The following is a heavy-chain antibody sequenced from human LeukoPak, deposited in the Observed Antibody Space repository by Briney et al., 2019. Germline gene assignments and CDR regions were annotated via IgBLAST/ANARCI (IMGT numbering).Heavy chain of an antibody. CDR1: GFTFSSSA. CDR2: IGGGGTGT. J-gene: IGHJ4*02. D-gene: IGHD1-26*01. CDR3: AKELESWEIFEY. Sequence: GGSLRLSCAAPGFTFSSSAMTWVRQAPGKGLEWVSGIGGGGTGTHYADSVKGRFTVSRDNSRNTLYLQMNSLRAEDTALYYCAKELESWEIFEYWGQGTLVTVSS. V-gene: IGHV3-23*01.